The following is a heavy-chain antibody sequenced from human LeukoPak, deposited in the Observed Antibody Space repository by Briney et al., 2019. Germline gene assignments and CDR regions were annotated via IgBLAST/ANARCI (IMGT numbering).Heavy chain of an antibody. D-gene: IGHD3-3*01. CDR2: INHNGEAI. CDR3: ARDGTYYDFWSGYFVA. J-gene: IGHJ4*02. Sequence: PGGSLRLSCAASGFPFSSHVLSWVRQAPGKGLEWIAYINHNGEAIYYPDFVKGRFIISRDNAKNSLYLQMNSLRAEDTAVYYCARDGTYYDFWSGYFVAWGQGTLVTVSS. V-gene: IGHV3-48*01. CDR1: GFPFSSHV.